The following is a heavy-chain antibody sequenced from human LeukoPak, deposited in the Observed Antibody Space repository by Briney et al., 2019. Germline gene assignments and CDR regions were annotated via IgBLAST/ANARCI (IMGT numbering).Heavy chain of an antibody. CDR1: GGSISSGGYS. CDR3: AREGYGDGFDY. J-gene: IGHJ4*02. V-gene: IGHV4-30-2*01. Sequence: PSETLSLTCAVSGGSISSGGYSWSWIRQPPGKGLEWIGYIYHSGSTYYNPSLKSRVTISVDRSKNQFSLKLSSVTAADTAVYYCAREGYGDGFDYCGQGTLVTVSS. D-gene: IGHD4-17*01. CDR2: IYHSGST.